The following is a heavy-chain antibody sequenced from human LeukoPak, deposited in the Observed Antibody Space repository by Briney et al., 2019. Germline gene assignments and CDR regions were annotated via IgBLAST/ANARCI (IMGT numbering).Heavy chain of an antibody. J-gene: IGHJ3*02. Sequence: GGSLRLSCAASGFTFSSYEMNWVRQAPGKGLEWVSYISSSGSTIYYADSVKGRFTISRDNSKNTLYLQMNSLRAEDTAVYYCAKGDYYDSSGYFYAFDIWGQGTMVTVSS. V-gene: IGHV3-48*03. D-gene: IGHD3-22*01. CDR1: GFTFSSYE. CDR3: AKGDYYDSSGYFYAFDI. CDR2: ISSSGSTI.